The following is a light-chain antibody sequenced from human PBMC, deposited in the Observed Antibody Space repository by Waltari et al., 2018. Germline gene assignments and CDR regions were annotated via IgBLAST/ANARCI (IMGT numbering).Light chain of an antibody. CDR1: SSDVGGCSS. V-gene: IGLV2-14*03. CDR2: DVT. J-gene: IGLJ1*01. CDR3: SSYRSSSPHV. Sequence: QSALTQPASVSGSPGQSVTISCTGTSSDVGGCSSVSWYPQPPGRAPNLILYDVTHRPSGVSDRFSGSNSGNTASLTISGLQAEDEADYYCSSYRSSSPHVFGSGTKVTVL.